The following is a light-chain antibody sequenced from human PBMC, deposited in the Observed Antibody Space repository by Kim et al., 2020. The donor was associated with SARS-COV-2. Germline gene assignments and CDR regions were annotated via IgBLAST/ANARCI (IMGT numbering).Light chain of an antibody. CDR3: HQYDTSPRT. J-gene: IGKJ1*01. CDR1: QSVTSNY. Sequence: ETVLTQSPGTLSLSPGERATLSCRASQSVTSNYLAWYQQKVGQAPRLLIYAASSRATGIPDRFSGSGSGTDFTLPISRLEPEDFAVYSCHQYDTSPRTFGHGTKVDIK. V-gene: IGKV3-20*01. CDR2: AAS.